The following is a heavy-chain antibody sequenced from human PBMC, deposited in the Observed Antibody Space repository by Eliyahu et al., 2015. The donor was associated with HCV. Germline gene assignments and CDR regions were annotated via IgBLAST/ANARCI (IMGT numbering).Heavy chain of an antibody. CDR1: GSXFXSYA. Sequence: EVQLLESGXGLVQPGGSLRLPCAASGSXFXSYAMNWVRQVPGKGLELVSGISTSGGTTYYADSVRGRFTISRDNSKNTLYLQMNSLRAEDTAVYYCAKDRTSGGLFDFDYWGQGTLVTVSS. D-gene: IGHD3-22*01. J-gene: IGHJ4*02. CDR2: ISTSGGTT. V-gene: IGHV3-23*01. CDR3: AKDRTSGGLFDFDY.